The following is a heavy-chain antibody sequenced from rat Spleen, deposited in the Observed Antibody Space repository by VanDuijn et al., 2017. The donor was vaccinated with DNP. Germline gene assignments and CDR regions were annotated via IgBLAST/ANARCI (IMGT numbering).Heavy chain of an antibody. D-gene: IGHD1-3*01. V-gene: IGHV2-1*01. CDR3: ARSLAAVAPSGAMDA. CDR1: GFSLTRNS. J-gene: IGHJ4*01. Sequence: QVQLKESGPGLVQPSQTLSLTCTVAGFSLTRNSVHWVRQPPGKGLEWVGAIWGYGTTDYDSTLRSRLSISRDTSKSQVFLKMNSVQTEDTAMYFCARSLAAVAPSGAMDAWGQGTSVTVSS. CDR2: IWGYGTT.